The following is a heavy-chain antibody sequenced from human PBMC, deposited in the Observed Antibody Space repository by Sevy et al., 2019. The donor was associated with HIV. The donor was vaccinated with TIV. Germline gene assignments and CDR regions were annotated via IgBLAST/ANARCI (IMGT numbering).Heavy chain of an antibody. D-gene: IGHD6-19*01. V-gene: IGHV3-33*01. Sequence: SLKISCAASGFSISGYGMHWVRQAPGKGLEWVAVIWYDGTNSEYADSVKGRFTISRDNSKNTLYLQMNSLRVEDTAVYYCAREDIRVAGIGYYFHSWGQGTLVIVSS. CDR3: AREDIRVAGIGYYFHS. CDR2: IWYDGTNS. J-gene: IGHJ4*02. CDR1: GFSISGYG.